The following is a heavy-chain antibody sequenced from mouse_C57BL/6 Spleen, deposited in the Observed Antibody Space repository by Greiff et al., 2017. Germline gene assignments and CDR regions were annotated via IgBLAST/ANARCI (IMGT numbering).Heavy chain of an antibody. CDR1: GFTFSDYG. CDR3: ARSYYSNHYFDY. CDR2: ISSGSSTL. J-gene: IGHJ2*01. D-gene: IGHD2-5*01. Sequence: EVMLVESGGGLVKPGGSLKLSCAASGFTFSDYGMHWVRQAPEKGLEWVAYISSGSSTLYYADTVKGRFTISRDNAKNTLFLQMTSLRSEDTAMYYCARSYYSNHYFDYWGQGTTLTVSS. V-gene: IGHV5-17*01.